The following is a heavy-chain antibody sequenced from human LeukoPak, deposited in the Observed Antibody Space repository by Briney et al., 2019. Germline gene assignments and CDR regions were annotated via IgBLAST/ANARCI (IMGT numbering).Heavy chain of an antibody. CDR3: ARDLIVRVRLSDRRPAFDI. D-gene: IGHD5-12*01. CDR1: GYTFTSYG. V-gene: IGHV1-18*01. J-gene: IGHJ3*02. Sequence: GGSVKVSCKASGYTFTSYGISWVRQAPGQGLEWMGWISAYNGNTNYAQKLQGRVTMTTDTSTSTAYMELRSLRSDDTAVYYCARDLIVRVRLSDRRPAFDIWGQGTMVTVSS. CDR2: ISAYNGNT.